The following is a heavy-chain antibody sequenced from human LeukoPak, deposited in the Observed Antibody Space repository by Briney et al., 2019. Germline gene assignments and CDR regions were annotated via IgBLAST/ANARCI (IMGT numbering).Heavy chain of an antibody. CDR1: GGSISSGSYY. V-gene: IGHV4-61*02. Sequence: PSETLSLTCTVSGGSISSGSYYWSWIRQPAGKGLEWIGRIYTSGSTNYNPSLKSRVTISVDTSKNQFSLKLSSVTAADTAVYYCARDLYDHDSSGYYEFWGQGALVTVSS. CDR3: ARDLYDHDSSGYYEF. D-gene: IGHD3-22*01. CDR2: IYTSGST. J-gene: IGHJ4*02.